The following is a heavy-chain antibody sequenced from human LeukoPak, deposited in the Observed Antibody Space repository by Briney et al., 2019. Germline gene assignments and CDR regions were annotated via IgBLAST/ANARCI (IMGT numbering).Heavy chain of an antibody. D-gene: IGHD2-2*01. J-gene: IGHJ4*02. CDR3: AKDPGVVPAHYFDY. CDR1: GFTFSSYA. Sequence: GGSLRLSCAASGFTFSSYAMNWVRQAPGKGLEWVSATGSTGVSTFYADSVKGRFTVSRDNSKNALSLQMNSLRAEDTAVYYCAKDPGVVPAHYFDYWGQGVLVTVSS. CDR2: TGSTGVST. V-gene: IGHV3-23*01.